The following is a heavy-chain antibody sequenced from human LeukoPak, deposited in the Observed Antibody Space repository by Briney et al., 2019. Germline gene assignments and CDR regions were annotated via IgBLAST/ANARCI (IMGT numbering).Heavy chain of an antibody. J-gene: IGHJ5*02. CDR3: ARAGSYDFWSGPLSHYNWFDP. V-gene: IGHV4-31*03. CDR2: IYYSGST. Sequence: PSETLSLTCTVSGGSISSGGYYWSWIRQHPGKGLEWIGYIYYSGSTYYNPSLKSRVTISVDTSKNQFSLKLSSVTAADTAVYYCARAGSYDFWSGPLSHYNWFDPWGQGTLVTVSS. D-gene: IGHD3-3*01. CDR1: GGSISSGGYY.